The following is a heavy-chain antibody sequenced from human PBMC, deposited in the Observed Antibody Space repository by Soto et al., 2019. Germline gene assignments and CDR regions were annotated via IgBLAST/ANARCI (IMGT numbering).Heavy chain of an antibody. CDR2: INPHSGGT. D-gene: IGHD3-22*01. CDR3: ASDPFDRLAFDI. CDR1: GYTFTGYY. J-gene: IGHJ3*02. Sequence: QVQLVQSGAEVKKPGASVKVSCKASGYTFTGYYMHWVRQAPGQGLEWMGWINPHSGGTKYAQKFQGRVTMTRDTSISTAYMELSRLRSDDTAVYYCASDPFDRLAFDIWGQGTMVTVSS. V-gene: IGHV1-2*02.